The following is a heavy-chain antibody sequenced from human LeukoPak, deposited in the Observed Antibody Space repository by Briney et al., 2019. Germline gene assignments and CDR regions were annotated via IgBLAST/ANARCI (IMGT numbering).Heavy chain of an antibody. CDR3: ARAGYCSSTSCYTIGREFDY. D-gene: IGHD2-2*02. J-gene: IGHJ4*02. CDR1: GFTFSSYG. V-gene: IGHV3-30*02. Sequence: GGSLRLSCAASGFTFSSYGMHWVRQAPGKGLEWVAFIRYDGSNKYYADSVKGRFTISRDNSKNTLYLQMNSLRAEDTAVYYCARAGYCSSTSCYTIGREFDYWGQGTLVTVSS. CDR2: IRYDGSNK.